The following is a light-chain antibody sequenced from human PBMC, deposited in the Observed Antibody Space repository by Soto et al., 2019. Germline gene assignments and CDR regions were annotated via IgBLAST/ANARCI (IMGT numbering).Light chain of an antibody. J-gene: IGLJ1*01. CDR3: SSYAGSNNPYV. CDR1: SSDVGGYNY. CDR2: EVS. V-gene: IGLV2-8*01. Sequence: QCVLNQPPSASGAAGQSVTISCTGTSSDVGGYNYVSWYQQHPGKAPKLMIYEVSKRPSGVPDRFSGSKSGNTASLTVSGLQAEDEADYYCSSYAGSNNPYVFGTGTKVTVL.